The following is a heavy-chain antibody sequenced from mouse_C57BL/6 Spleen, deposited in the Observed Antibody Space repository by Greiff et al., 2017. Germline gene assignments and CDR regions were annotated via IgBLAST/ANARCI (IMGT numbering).Heavy chain of an antibody. V-gene: IGHV2-6-1*01. Sequence: VQLQQSGPGLVAPSQSLSITCPVSGFSLTSYGVHWVRQPPGKGLEWLVVIWSDGSTTYNSALKSRLSISKDNSKSQVFLKMNSLQTDDTAMYYCARHERDYYEAWFAYWGQGTLVTVS. CDR2: IWSDGST. CDR3: ARHERDYYEAWFAY. J-gene: IGHJ3*01. CDR1: GFSLTSYG. D-gene: IGHD1-1*01.